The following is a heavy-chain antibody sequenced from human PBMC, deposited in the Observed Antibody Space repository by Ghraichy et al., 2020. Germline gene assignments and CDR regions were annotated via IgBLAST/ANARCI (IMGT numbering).Heavy chain of an antibody. Sequence: GGSLRLSCAASGFTFSSYGMHWVRQAPGKGLEWVAFIRYDGSNKYYADSVKGRFTISRDNSKNTLYLQMNSLRAEDTAVYYCANGHRPYYYDSSGYYAFDIWGQGTMVTVSS. CDR1: GFTFSSYG. V-gene: IGHV3-30*02. J-gene: IGHJ3*02. CDR2: IRYDGSNK. D-gene: IGHD3-22*01. CDR3: ANGHRPYYYDSSGYYAFDI.